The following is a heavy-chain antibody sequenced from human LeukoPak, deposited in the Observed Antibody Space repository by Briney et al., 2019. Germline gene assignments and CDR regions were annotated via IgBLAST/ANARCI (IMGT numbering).Heavy chain of an antibody. V-gene: IGHV3-30*19. Sequence: PGRSLRLSCAASGFTFSSYGMHWVRQAPGKGLEWVAVISYDGSNKYYADSVKGRFTISRDNSKNTLYLQMNSLRAEDTAVYYCARVSSAPEYSSSPREFDYWGQGTLVTVSS. CDR3: ARVSSAPEYSSSPREFDY. D-gene: IGHD6-6*01. CDR2: ISYDGSNK. J-gene: IGHJ4*02. CDR1: GFTFSSYG.